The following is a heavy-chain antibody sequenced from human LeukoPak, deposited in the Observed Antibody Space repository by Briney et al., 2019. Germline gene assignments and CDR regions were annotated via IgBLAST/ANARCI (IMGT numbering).Heavy chain of an antibody. J-gene: IGHJ4*02. CDR3: ARIGSSGYYSAYSFDY. Sequence: SGPALVKPTQTLTLTCTFSGFSLSTRGMCGSWIRQPPGKALEWLARIDWDDDKYYSTSLKTRLTISKDTSKNQVVLTMTNMDPVDTATYYCARIGSSGYYSAYSFDYWGQGTLVTVSS. CDR1: GFSLSTRGMC. CDR2: IDWDDDK. V-gene: IGHV2-70*11. D-gene: IGHD3-22*01.